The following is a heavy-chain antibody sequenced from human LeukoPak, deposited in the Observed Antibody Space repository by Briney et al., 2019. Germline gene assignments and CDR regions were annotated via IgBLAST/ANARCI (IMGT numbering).Heavy chain of an antibody. V-gene: IGHV3-53*01. D-gene: IGHD4-17*01. CDR1: GFSVSSNY. CDR3: ARDGDYGDYFDY. CDR2: IYSGGST. J-gene: IGHJ4*02. Sequence: GGSLRLSCAASGFSVSSNYMSWVRQAPGKGLEWVSVIYSGGSTYYADSVKGRFTISRDNSKNTLYLQMNSLRAEDTAVYYCARDGDYGDYFDYWGQGTLVTVSS.